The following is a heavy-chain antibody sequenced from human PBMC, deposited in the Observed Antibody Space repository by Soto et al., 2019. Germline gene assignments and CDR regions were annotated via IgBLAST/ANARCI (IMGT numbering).Heavy chain of an antibody. V-gene: IGHV3-21*01. J-gene: IGHJ4*02. CDR1: GFAFNNYG. Sequence: GGSLRLSCTVSGFAFNNYGINWVRQAPGKGLEWVSSISKSDYTYYSDSVKGRFAISRDNAKSSVSLQMNTLRVEDTAVYYCAREDSIIIPAVSDFWGQGTLVTVYS. CDR2: ISKSDYT. CDR3: AREDSIIIPAVSDF. D-gene: IGHD2-2*01.